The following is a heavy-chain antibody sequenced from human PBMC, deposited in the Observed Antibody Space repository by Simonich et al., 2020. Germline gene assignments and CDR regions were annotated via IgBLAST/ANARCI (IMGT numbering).Heavy chain of an antibody. CDR1: VFTFSSYA. CDR3: ARDRNWGWFDP. Sequence: QVQLVESGGGVVQPGRSLRLSCAASVFTFSSYAMPWVRQAPGRGLKGVAGISYYGSNKYYADSVEGRFTISRDNSKNTLYLQMNSLRAEDTAVYYCARDRNWGWFDPWGQGTLVTVSS. CDR2: ISYYGSNK. D-gene: IGHD7-27*01. J-gene: IGHJ5*02. V-gene: IGHV3-30*07.